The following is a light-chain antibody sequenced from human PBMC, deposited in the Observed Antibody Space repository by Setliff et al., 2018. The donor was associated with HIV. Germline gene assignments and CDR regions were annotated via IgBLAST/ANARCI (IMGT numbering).Light chain of an antibody. CDR3: QVWDSSSDHHV. J-gene: IGLJ1*01. V-gene: IGLV3-21*03. CDR1: NIGSKS. CDR2: DDN. Sequence: SYELTQPPSVSVGPGKTARITCGGNNIGSKSVHWYQQKPGQAPVLVVYDDNDRPSGIPERFSGSNSGNTATLTISRVEAGDEADYYCQVWDSSSDHHVFGTGTKVT.